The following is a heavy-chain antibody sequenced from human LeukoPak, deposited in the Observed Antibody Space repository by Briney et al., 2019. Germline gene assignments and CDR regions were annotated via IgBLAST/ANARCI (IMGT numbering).Heavy chain of an antibody. CDR3: ATDRDNSDWQKRFDS. J-gene: IGHJ4*02. CDR2: INQDASEI. V-gene: IGHV3-7*01. CDR1: GFTFSTYW. Sequence: GGSLRLSCAASGFTFSTYWMNWYRQAPGKGLEWVGNINQDASEINYVDSVRGRFTISRDNAKNSLHLQMNSLRTEDTAVYYCATDRDNSDWQKRFDSWGQGTLVTVSS. D-gene: IGHD2-21*02.